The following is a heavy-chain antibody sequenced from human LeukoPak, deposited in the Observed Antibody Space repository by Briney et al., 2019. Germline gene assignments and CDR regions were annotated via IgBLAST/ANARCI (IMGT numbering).Heavy chain of an antibody. D-gene: IGHD1-1*01. Sequence: GGSLRLSCAASGYAFSTYAMHWVRQAPGMGLEWVAVIWHDGSNQYYADSVRGRFTISRDNSKNTLSLQMNSLRAEDAAVYYCAREGLVPCQAGMDYCDHGTLVTVSS. CDR1: GYAFSTYA. CDR2: IWHDGSNQ. V-gene: IGHV3-33*01. J-gene: IGHJ4*01. CDR3: AREGLVPCQAGMDY.